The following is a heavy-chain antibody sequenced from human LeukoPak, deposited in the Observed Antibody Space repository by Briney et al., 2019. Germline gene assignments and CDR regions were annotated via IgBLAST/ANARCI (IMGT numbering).Heavy chain of an antibody. J-gene: IGHJ4*02. V-gene: IGHV3-23*01. D-gene: IGHD3-9*01. CDR3: AKGDDYDILTGYPFYFDY. Sequence: PGGSLRLSCAASGFTFSSYAMSWVRQAPGKGLEWVSAISGSGGSTYYADSVKGRFTISRDNSKNTLYLQMNSLRAEDTAVYYCAKGDDYDILTGYPFYFDYWGQGTLVTVSS. CDR2: ISGSGGST. CDR1: GFTFSSYA.